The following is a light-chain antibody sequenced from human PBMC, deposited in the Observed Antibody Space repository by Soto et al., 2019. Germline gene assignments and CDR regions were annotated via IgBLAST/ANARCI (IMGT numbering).Light chain of an antibody. Sequence: EIVMTQSPATLSVSQGERATLSCRASESVYSNLAWYQQKPGQAPTLLIFAASTRATGIPARFSGSGSGTEFTLTISSLQSEDFATYYCQHWTDYSWTFGQGTKVEVK. CDR3: QHWTDYSWT. V-gene: IGKV3-15*01. J-gene: IGKJ1*01. CDR2: AAS. CDR1: ESVYSN.